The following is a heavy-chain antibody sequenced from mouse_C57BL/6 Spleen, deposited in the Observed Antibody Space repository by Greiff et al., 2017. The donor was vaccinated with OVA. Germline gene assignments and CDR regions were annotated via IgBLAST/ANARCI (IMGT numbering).Heavy chain of an antibody. CDR1: GYTFTSYW. V-gene: IGHV1-50*01. J-gene: IGHJ2*01. Sequence: QVQLQQPGAELVKPGASVKLSCKASGYTFTSYWMQWVKQRPGQGLEWIGEIDPSDSYTNYNQKFKGKATLTVDTSSSTAYMQLSSLTSEDSAVYYCARGGSFYYFDYWGQGTTLTVSS. CDR2: IDPSDSYT. CDR3: ARGGSFYYFDY.